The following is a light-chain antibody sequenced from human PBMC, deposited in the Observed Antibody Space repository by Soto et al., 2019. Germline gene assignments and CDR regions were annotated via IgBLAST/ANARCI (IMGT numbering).Light chain of an antibody. CDR2: AAS. J-gene: IGKJ4*01. CDR1: QGISSS. V-gene: IGKV1-8*01. CDR3: QQHYSYPIT. Sequence: IQMTQSPSSFSASTGDRVTITCRASQGISSSLAWYQQKSGQAPKLLIYAASILQSGVPSRFNGSGSGTDFTLTISCLQSEDFATYYCQQHYSYPITFGGGTKVDIK.